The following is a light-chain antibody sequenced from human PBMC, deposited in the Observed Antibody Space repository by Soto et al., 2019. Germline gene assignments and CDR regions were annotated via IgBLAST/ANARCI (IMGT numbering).Light chain of an antibody. CDR2: GAS. CDR1: QSVSSSY. V-gene: IGKV3D-7*01. Sequence: EIVMTQSPATLSLSPGERATLSCRASQSVSSSYLSWYQQKPGQAPRLLIYGASTRATGIPARFSGSGSGTDFTITISSLQPEDFAVYYCQQDYNLPPITFGQGTRLEIK. J-gene: IGKJ5*01. CDR3: QQDYNLPPIT.